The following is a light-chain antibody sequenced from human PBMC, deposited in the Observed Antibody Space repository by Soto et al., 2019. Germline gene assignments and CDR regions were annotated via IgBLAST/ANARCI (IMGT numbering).Light chain of an antibody. V-gene: IGLV2-8*01. CDR1: RSDVGSYNF. CDR2: EVT. CDR3: SSYEGSNNIGV. Sequence: SLLTQPAPVSGSPGQSITLPCTGKRSDVGSYNFVSWYRQHPGKAPKLMIYEVTKRPSGVPDRFSGSKSGNMASLTVSGLQAEDEADYYCSSYEGSNNIGVFGTGTKVTVL. J-gene: IGLJ1*01.